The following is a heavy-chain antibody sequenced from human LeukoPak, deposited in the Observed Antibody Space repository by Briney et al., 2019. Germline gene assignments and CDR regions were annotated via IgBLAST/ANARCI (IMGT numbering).Heavy chain of an antibody. Sequence: SETLSLTCTVSGGSISSSSYYWGWIRQPPGKGLEWIGSIYYSGSTYYNPSLKSRVTISVDTSKNQFSLKLSSVTAADTAVYYCARIVMVVAATPYWFDPWGQGTLVTVSS. CDR1: GGSISSSSYY. J-gene: IGHJ5*02. CDR2: IYYSGST. D-gene: IGHD2-15*01. V-gene: IGHV4-39*07. CDR3: ARIVMVVAATPYWFDP.